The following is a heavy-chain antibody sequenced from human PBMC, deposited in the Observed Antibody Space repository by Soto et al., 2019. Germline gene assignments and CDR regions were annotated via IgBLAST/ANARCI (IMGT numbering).Heavy chain of an antibody. CDR1: GFTVSSNY. D-gene: IGHD3-22*01. CDR2: IYSGGST. CDR3: ARLATYYYDSSGYSAFDI. J-gene: IGHJ3*02. Sequence: LRLSCAASGFTVSSNYMSWVRQAPGKGLEWVSVIYSGGSTYYADSVKGRFTISRDNSKNTLYLQMNSLRAEDTALYYCARLATYYYDSSGYSAFDIWGQGTMVTVSS. V-gene: IGHV3-66*01.